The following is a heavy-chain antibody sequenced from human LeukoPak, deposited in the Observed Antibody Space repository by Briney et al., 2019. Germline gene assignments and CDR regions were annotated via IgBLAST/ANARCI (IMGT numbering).Heavy chain of an antibody. D-gene: IGHD1-26*01. CDR2: ISSSSSYI. CDR3: AVIVGASNADAFDI. Sequence: PGGSLRLSCAASGFTFSSYAMSWVRQAPGKGLEWVSSISSSSSYIYYADSVKGRFTISRDNAKNSLYLQMNSLRAEDTAVYYCAVIVGASNADAFDIWGQGTMVTVSS. CDR1: GFTFSSYA. J-gene: IGHJ3*02. V-gene: IGHV3-21*01.